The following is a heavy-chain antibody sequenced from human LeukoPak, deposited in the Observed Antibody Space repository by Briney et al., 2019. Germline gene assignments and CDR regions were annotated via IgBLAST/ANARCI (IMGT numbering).Heavy chain of an antibody. CDR1: GGSISSSNW. Sequence: PSETLSLTYAVSGGSISSSNWWSWVRQPPGKGLEWIGEIYHSGSTNYNPSLKSRVTISVDKSKNQFSLKLSSVTAADTAVYYCASRCYYYDSSGCPGYWGQGTLVTVSS. J-gene: IGHJ4*02. D-gene: IGHD3-22*01. CDR2: IYHSGST. CDR3: ASRCYYYDSSGCPGY. V-gene: IGHV4-4*02.